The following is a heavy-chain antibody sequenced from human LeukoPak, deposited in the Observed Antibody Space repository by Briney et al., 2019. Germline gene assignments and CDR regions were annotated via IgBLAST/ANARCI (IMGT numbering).Heavy chain of an antibody. CDR1: GASISSYY. J-gene: IGHJ4*02. Sequence: SETLSLTCTVSGASISSYYWSWIEQPPGKGLEWIGYIYYSGSTNYHPSLKSLVTISVDTSKNQSSLKLTSVTAADTAVYYCARGGSGNSGNWGQGTLVTVSS. D-gene: IGHD4-23*01. CDR2: IYYSGST. CDR3: ARGGSGNSGN. V-gene: IGHV4-59*01.